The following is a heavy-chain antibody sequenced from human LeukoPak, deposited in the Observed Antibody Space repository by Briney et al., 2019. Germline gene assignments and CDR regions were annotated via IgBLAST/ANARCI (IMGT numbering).Heavy chain of an antibody. CDR3: ARELWFGELLYFDY. CDR2: IYYSGST. D-gene: IGHD3-10*01. Sequence: PSETLSLTCTVSGGSISSGGYYWSWIRQHPGKGLEWIGYIYYSGSTYYNPSLKSRVTTSVDTSKNQFSLKLSSVTAADTAVYYCARELWFGELLYFDYWGQGTLVTVSS. CDR1: GGSISSGGYY. J-gene: IGHJ4*02. V-gene: IGHV4-31*03.